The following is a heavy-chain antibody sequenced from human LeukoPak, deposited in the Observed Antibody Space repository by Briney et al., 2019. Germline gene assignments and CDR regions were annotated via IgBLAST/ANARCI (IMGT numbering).Heavy chain of an antibody. CDR3: ASAGDNPDY. Sequence: SETLSLTCTVSGGSISNYYWSWIRQPPGKGLEWIGEINHSGSTNYNPSLKSRVTISVDTSKNQFSLKLSSVTAADTAVYYCASAGDNPDYWGQGTLVTVSS. V-gene: IGHV4-34*01. CDR2: INHSGST. CDR1: GGSISNYY. J-gene: IGHJ4*02. D-gene: IGHD1-26*01.